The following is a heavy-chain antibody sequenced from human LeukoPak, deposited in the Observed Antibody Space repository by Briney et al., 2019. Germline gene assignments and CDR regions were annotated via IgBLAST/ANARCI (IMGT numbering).Heavy chain of an antibody. D-gene: IGHD2-15*01. CDR1: GGSISSSSYY. Sequence: PSETLSLTCTVSGGSISSSSYYWGWIRQPPGKGLEWIGSIYYSGSTYYNPSLKSRVTISVDTSKNQFSLKLSSVTAADTAVYYCARDGSKVAATGGAFDIWGRGTMVTVSS. J-gene: IGHJ3*02. CDR3: ARDGSKVAATGGAFDI. CDR2: IYYSGST. V-gene: IGHV4-39*07.